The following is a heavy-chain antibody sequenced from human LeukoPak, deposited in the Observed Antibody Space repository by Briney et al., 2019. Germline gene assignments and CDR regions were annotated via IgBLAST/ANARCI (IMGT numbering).Heavy chain of an antibody. Sequence: GGSLRLSCAASRFSFSSYGMHWVRQAPGKGLEWVAYLQYDRTNVQYADSVRGRFTISRDNSKNILYLQMNSLRAEDTAVYYCARVPQTYYYYYMDVWGKGTTVTVSS. CDR3: ARVPQTYYYYYMDV. CDR1: RFSFSSYG. CDR2: LQYDRTNV. V-gene: IGHV3-30*02. J-gene: IGHJ6*03.